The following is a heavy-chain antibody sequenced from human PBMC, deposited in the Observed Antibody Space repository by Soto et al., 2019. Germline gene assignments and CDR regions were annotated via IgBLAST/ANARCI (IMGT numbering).Heavy chain of an antibody. Sequence: GGSLRLSCAASGVTFSSYATSWVRQAPGKGLECVSAISGSGGSTYYADSVKGRFTISRDNSKSTLYLQMNSLTAEYTTVYYCARESDPYSSAWPYYFDSWGQGTLVNVS. J-gene: IGHJ4*02. D-gene: IGHD6-19*01. CDR1: GVTFSSYA. CDR2: ISGSGGST. V-gene: IGHV3-23*01. CDR3: ARESDPYSSAWPYYFDS.